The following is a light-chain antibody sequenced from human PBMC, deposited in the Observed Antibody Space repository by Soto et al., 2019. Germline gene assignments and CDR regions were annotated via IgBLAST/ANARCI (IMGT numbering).Light chain of an antibody. CDR2: EVS. J-gene: IGLJ3*02. V-gene: IGLV2-14*01. CDR1: NSDVGGYNY. Sequence: QSVLTQPASVSGSPGQSITISCTGTNSDVGGYNYVSWYQQHPGKVPKLMIYEVSNRPSGVSNRFSGSKSGDTASLTISGLQAQDEADYFCFSYSSDQIAMFGGGTQLTVL. CDR3: FSYSSDQIAM.